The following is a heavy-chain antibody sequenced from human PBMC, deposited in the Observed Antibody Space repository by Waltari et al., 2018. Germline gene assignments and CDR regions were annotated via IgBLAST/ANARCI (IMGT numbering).Heavy chain of an antibody. J-gene: IGHJ4*02. CDR1: GFTFSSYG. CDR2: IWYDGSNK. V-gene: IGHV3-33*01. Sequence: QVQLVESGGGVVQPGRSLRLSCVASGFTFSSYGMPWVRQGPGKGLEWVAVIWYDGSNKYYADSVKGRFTISRDNSKNTLYLQMNSLRAEDTAVYYCARGYCSSASCFPFDYWGQGTLVTVSS. D-gene: IGHD2-2*01. CDR3: ARGYCSSASCFPFDY.